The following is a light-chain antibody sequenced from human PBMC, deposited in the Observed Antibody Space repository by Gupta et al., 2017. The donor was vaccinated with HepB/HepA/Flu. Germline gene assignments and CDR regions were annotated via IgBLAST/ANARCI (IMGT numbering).Light chain of an antibody. CDR3: KQSYTWPLT. CDR2: EAS. J-gene: IGKJ5*01. Sequence: EIVLTQSPATLALSPGERATLSCRASQSARGLIAWYQQKPGQAPRLLIYEASRRATGIPDRFSGSGSGTDFTLSISNLEPEDFVVYICKQSYTWPLTFGQGTRLEMK. CDR1: QSARGL. V-gene: IGKV3-11*01.